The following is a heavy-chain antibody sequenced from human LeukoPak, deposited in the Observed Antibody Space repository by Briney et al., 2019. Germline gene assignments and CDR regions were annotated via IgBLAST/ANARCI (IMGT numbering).Heavy chain of an antibody. V-gene: IGHV4-39*07. J-gene: IGHJ6*03. CDR2: IYHRGIT. CDR3: ATVAGTHDYYYYYYMDV. CDR1: GGSISSNDYY. Sequence: SETLSLTCNVSGGSISSNDYYWGWIRQPPGKGLEWIGSIYHRGITHYTPSLKSRVTISVDTSRNQFSLTLTSVTAADTAVYYCATVAGTHDYYYYYYMDVWGKGTTVTVSS. D-gene: IGHD6-19*01.